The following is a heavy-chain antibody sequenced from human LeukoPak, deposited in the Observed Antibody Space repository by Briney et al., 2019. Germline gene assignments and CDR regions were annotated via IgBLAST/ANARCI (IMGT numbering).Heavy chain of an antibody. CDR1: GFTFSSYW. CDR3: AREGATTSVLIDY. J-gene: IGHJ4*02. V-gene: IGHV3-74*01. Sequence: GGSLRLSCAASGFTFSSYWMHWVRQAPGKGLVWVSRINTDGSSTSYADSVKGRFTISRDNAKNTLYLQMNSLRAEDTAVYYCAREGATTSVLIDYWGQGTLVTVSS. CDR2: INTDGSST. D-gene: IGHD1-26*01.